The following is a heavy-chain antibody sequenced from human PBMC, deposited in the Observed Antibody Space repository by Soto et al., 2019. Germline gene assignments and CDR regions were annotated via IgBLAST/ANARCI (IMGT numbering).Heavy chain of an antibody. Sequence: EVQLIESGGGWVQPGTSLRVSCAASGFTFHEYAMHWVRQAPGKGLEWVSGISSDGDTIAYADSVQGRFTVFRDNANNSLYLQMNSLRAEDTALYYCTKGGYDLIYYFGMDVWGQGTTVTVSS. CDR3: TKGGYDLIYYFGMDV. J-gene: IGHJ6*02. CDR2: ISSDGDTI. D-gene: IGHD5-12*01. CDR1: GFTFHEYA. V-gene: IGHV3-9*01.